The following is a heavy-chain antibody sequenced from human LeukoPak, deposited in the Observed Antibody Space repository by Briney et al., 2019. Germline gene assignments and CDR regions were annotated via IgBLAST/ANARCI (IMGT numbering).Heavy chain of an antibody. V-gene: IGHV1-18*01. CDR1: GYTFTSYG. D-gene: IGHD2-2*02. J-gene: IGHJ4*02. CDR3: ARGYCSSTSCYTAIDY. Sequence: ASVKVSCKASGYTFTSYGISWVRQAPGQGLEWMGWISAYNGNTNYAQKLQGRVTMTTDTSTSTAYMELRSLRSDDTAVYYCARGYCSSTSCYTAIDYWGQGTLVTVPS. CDR2: ISAYNGNT.